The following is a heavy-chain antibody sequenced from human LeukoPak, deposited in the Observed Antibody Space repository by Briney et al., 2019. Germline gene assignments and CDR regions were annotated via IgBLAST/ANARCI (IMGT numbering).Heavy chain of an antibody. Sequence: ASVKVSCEASGYTSTSYGINWVRQAPGQGLEWMGSISGYSGNTNYAQKVQGRVTMTTDTSTSTAFMELRTLRSDDTAVYYCARGERNYAFWGQGTLVAVSS. CDR2: ISGYSGNT. V-gene: IGHV1-18*01. CDR3: ARGERNYAF. D-gene: IGHD1-7*01. CDR1: GYTSTSYG. J-gene: IGHJ4*02.